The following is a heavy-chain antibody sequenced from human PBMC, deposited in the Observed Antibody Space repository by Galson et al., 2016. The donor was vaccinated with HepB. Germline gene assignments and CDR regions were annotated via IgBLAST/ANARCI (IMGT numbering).Heavy chain of an antibody. CDR1: GGDFSTFT. CDR3: AAYYYDYRGYDTDDY. V-gene: IGHV1-69*06. J-gene: IGHJ4*02. CDR2: IIPIFGTGIIPTFPTL. Sequence: SVKVSCKASGGDFSTFTFSWVRQAPGQGLEWMGGIIPIFGTGIIPTFPTLNYAERFQGRVTITADKSTTTAYMELSSLRSEDTAVYYCAAYYYDYRGYDTDDYWGQGTLVTVSS. D-gene: IGHD3-22*01.